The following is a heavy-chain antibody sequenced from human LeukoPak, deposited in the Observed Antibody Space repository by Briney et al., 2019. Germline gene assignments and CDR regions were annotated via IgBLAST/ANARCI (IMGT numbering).Heavy chain of an antibody. V-gene: IGHV3-48*01. CDR1: GFTFSDYI. CDR2: IGINSGNT. CDR3: ARDYKYAFDN. D-gene: IGHD5-24*01. J-gene: IGHJ4*02. Sequence: RGSLRLSCAASGFTFSDYIMNSVRQAPGKGLEWISYIGINSGNTNYADSVKGRFTISGDKAKNSLYLQMNSLRVEETAVYYCARDYKYAFDNWGQGTLVTVSS.